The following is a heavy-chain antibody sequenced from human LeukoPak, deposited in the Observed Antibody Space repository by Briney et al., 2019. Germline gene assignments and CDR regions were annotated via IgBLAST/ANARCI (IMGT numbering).Heavy chain of an antibody. CDR3: ARDRLSWFDP. D-gene: IGHD5/OR15-5a*01. CDR1: GGFISSNSAY. CDR2: IYYSGTT. Sequence: SETLSLTCTVYGGFISSNSAYWSWIRQPPGKPLEWIGNIYYSGTTYYNPSLQSRVTMSVDTANHPFSLKLSSVTAEDTAVYYCARDRLSWFDPWGQGTLVTVSS. V-gene: IGHV4-39*07. J-gene: IGHJ5*02.